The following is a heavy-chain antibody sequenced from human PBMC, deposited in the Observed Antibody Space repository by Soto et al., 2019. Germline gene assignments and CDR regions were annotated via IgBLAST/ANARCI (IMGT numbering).Heavy chain of an antibody. J-gene: IGHJ6*02. CDR1: GGTFSSYV. V-gene: IGHV1-69*01. D-gene: IGHD2-8*01. CDR2: IISIFGTT. Sequence: QVQLVQSGAEVKKPGSSVKVSCKASGGTFSSYVIGWVRQAPGQGLEWMGGIISIFGTTHYAQRFQGRVTITADESTRTAYMELSSLRSEDTAVYYCATPLAYAMRGWDGLDVWGQGTKVTVSS. CDR3: ATPLAYAMRGWDGLDV.